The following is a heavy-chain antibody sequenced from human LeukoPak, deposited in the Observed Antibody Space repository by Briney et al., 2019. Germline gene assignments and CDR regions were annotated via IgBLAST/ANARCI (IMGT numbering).Heavy chain of an antibody. Sequence: ASVKVSCKASGYTFISYGISWVRQAPGQGLEWMGWISPYNGNTNYAQKLQGRVTMTTDTSTSTAYMELRSLRSDDTAVYYCARDLERWLQFGDAFDIWGQGTMVTVSS. CDR3: ARDLERWLQFGDAFDI. J-gene: IGHJ3*02. D-gene: IGHD5-24*01. CDR2: ISPYNGNT. V-gene: IGHV1-18*01. CDR1: GYTFISYG.